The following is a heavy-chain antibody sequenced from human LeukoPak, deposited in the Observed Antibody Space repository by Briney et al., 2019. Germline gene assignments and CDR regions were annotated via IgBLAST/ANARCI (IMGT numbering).Heavy chain of an antibody. CDR1: GFTFSSYA. J-gene: IGHJ4*02. D-gene: IGHD2-15*01. CDR2: ISGSGGST. V-gene: IGHV3-23*01. Sequence: PGGSLRLSCAASGFTFSSYAMGWVRQAPGKGLEWVSAISGSGGSTYYTDSVKGRFTFSRDNSKNTLYLQMNSLRAEGTAVYYCAKFRGYCSGGTCFSFDYWGQGTLVTVSS. CDR3: AKFRGYCSGGTCFSFDY.